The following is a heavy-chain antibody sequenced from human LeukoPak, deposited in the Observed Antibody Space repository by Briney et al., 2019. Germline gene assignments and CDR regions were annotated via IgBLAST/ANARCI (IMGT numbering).Heavy chain of an antibody. Sequence: SETLSLTCAVYGGSFSGYYWSWIRQPPGKGLEWIGEINHSGSTNYNPSLKSRVTISVDTSKNQFSLKLSSVTAADTAVYYCVLPRRYSSGWYGSFGYWGQGTLVTVSS. V-gene: IGHV4-34*01. J-gene: IGHJ4*02. CDR1: GGSFSGYY. CDR3: VLPRRYSSGWYGSFGY. D-gene: IGHD6-19*01. CDR2: INHSGST.